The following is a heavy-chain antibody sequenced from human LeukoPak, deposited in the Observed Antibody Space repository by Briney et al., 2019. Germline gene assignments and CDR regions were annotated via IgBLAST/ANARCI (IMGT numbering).Heavy chain of an antibody. J-gene: IGHJ4*02. Sequence: SETLSLTCAVYGGSLGGYYWSWIRQPPGKGLEWIGQIDDSGITNYIPSLKSRVTIPLDTSKKQSSLKLSSVSAAETAVYYCARGRDGYIFDYWGQGTLVTVSS. CDR3: ARGRDGYIFDY. D-gene: IGHD5-24*01. CDR1: GGSLGGYY. V-gene: IGHV4-34*01. CDR2: IDDSGIT.